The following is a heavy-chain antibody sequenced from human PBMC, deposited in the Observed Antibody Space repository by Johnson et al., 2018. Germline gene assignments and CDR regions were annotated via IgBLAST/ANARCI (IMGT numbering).Heavy chain of an antibody. V-gene: IGHV3-33*06. CDR3: AKAETDYYDSPDAFDI. CDR1: GFTFSTYG. D-gene: IGHD3-22*01. J-gene: IGHJ3*02. Sequence: QVQLVESGGGVVQXGRSLRLSCAASGFTFSTYGMHWVRQAPGKGLEWVAVIWYDGSNKYYVDSVKGRFTISRDNSKNTLNLERNSLRAEDTAVYYGAKAETDYYDSPDAFDIWGQGTMVTVSS. CDR2: IWYDGSNK.